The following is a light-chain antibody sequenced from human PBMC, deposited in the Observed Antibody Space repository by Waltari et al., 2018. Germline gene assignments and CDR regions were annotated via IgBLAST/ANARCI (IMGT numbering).Light chain of an antibody. CDR2: KAS. Sequence: DIQMTQSPSTLSASVGDSVTITCRASQSISSWLAWYQQKPGKAPKLLLYKASSLESGVPSRFSGSGSGTEFTLTISSLQPDDFATYYCQQYNSYSGTFGQGTKVEIK. CDR1: QSISSW. V-gene: IGKV1-5*03. J-gene: IGKJ1*01. CDR3: QQYNSYSGT.